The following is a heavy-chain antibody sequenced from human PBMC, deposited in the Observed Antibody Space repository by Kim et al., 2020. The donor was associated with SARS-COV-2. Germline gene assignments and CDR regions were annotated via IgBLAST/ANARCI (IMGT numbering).Heavy chain of an antibody. Sequence: GGSLRLSCAASGFTFSSYGMHWVRQAPGKGLEWVAVIWYDGSNKYYADSVKGRFTISRDNSKNTLYLQMNSLRAEDTAVYYCAREDLADYYGMDVWGQGTTVTVSS. J-gene: IGHJ6*02. CDR2: IWYDGSNK. CDR1: GFTFSSYG. CDR3: AREDLADYYGMDV. V-gene: IGHV3-33*01.